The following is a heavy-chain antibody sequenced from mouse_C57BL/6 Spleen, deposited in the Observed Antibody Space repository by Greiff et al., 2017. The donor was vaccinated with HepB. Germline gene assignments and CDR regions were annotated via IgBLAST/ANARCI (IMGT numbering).Heavy chain of an antibody. CDR2: IDPSDSYT. J-gene: IGHJ2*01. D-gene: IGHD2-4*01. CDR3: ARRGFSTMITTFFDY. V-gene: IGHV1-59*01. Sequence: VQLQQPGAELVRPGTSVKLSCKASGYTFTSYWMHWVKQRPGQGLEWIGVIDPSDSYTNYNQKFKGKATLTVDTSSSTAYMQLSSLTSEDSAVYYCARRGFSTMITTFFDYWGQGTTLTVSS. CDR1: GYTFTSYW.